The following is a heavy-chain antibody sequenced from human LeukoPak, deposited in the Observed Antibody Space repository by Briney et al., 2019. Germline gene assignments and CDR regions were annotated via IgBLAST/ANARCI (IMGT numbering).Heavy chain of an antibody. D-gene: IGHD5-24*01. CDR1: GFTFSVAA. CDR3: AKDIQLST. CDR2: IGASGEST. Sequence: GGSLRLSCAASGFTFSVAAMTWVRQAPGKGLEWVSLIGASGESTYYADSVKGRFTISRDNSKNTLSLQMNSLRVEDTAMYFCAKDIQLSTWGLGTMVTVSS. J-gene: IGHJ3*01. V-gene: IGHV3-23*01.